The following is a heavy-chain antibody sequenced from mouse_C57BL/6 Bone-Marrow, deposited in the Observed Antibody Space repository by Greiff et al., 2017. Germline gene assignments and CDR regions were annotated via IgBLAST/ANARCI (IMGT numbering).Heavy chain of an antibody. CDR2: IYPRSGNT. CDR3: ASYNYGRGAWFAY. D-gene: IGHD1-1*01. CDR1: GYTFTSYG. Sequence: VQLQQSGAELARPGASVKLSCKASGYTFTSYGISWVKQRTGQGLEWIGEIYPRSGNTYYNEKFKGKATLTADKSSSTAYMELRSLTSEDSAVYFCASYNYGRGAWFAYWGQGTLVTVSA. V-gene: IGHV1-81*01. J-gene: IGHJ3*01.